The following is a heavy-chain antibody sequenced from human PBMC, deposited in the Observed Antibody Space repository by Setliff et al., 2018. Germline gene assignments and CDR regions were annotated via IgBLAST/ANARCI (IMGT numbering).Heavy chain of an antibody. D-gene: IGHD2-15*01. CDR3: ASATLQRKFQSPRGLDV. CDR2: IVSSGSTT. Sequence: PGGSLRLSCAASGFTFSDYYMSWIRQAPGKGLEWLSYIVSSGSTTYYSDSVKGRFTISRDNAKNSLYLQMRSLRVEDTALYYCASATLQRKFQSPRGLDVWGQGTTVTVSS. CDR1: GFTFSDYY. V-gene: IGHV3-11*04. J-gene: IGHJ6*02.